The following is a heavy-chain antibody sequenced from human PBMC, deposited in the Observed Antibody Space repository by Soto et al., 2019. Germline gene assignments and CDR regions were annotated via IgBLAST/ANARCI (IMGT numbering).Heavy chain of an antibody. CDR2: ISYTEDT. D-gene: IGHD1-26*01. V-gene: IGHV4-61*01. J-gene: IGHJ5*02. Sequence: SETVSLTGTVSGDYVSSDSYFWTWIRQPPGKGPQWVAYISYTEDTNYHPSLKSRVTISVDTSTNQFFLTLASVTAADTAVYFCARIIVGVTVDLWGQGSLVTVSS. CDR3: ARIIVGVTVDL. CDR1: GDYVSSDSYF.